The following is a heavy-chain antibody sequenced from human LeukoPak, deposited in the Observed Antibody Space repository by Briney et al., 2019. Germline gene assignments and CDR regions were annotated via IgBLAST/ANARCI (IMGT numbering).Heavy chain of an antibody. CDR1: GGSISSGSYY. CDR3: AREMAGSSWYWDAFDI. V-gene: IGHV4-61*02. CDR2: IYTSGST. J-gene: IGHJ3*02. Sequence: PSQTLSLTCTVSGGSISSGSYYWSWIRQPAGKGLEWIGRIYTSGSTNYNPSLKSRVTISVDTSKNQFSLKLSSVTAADTAVYYCAREMAGSSWYWDAFDIWGQGTMVTVSS. D-gene: IGHD6-13*01.